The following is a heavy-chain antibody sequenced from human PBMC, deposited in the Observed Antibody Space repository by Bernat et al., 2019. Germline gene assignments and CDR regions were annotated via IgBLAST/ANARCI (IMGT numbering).Heavy chain of an antibody. J-gene: IGHJ6*02. CDR2: ISYDGSNK. CDR1: GFTFSSYG. CDR3: AKAPYYDILTGYPEPYYYYGMDV. Sequence: QVQLVESGGGVVRPGRSLRLSCAASGFTFSSYGMHWVRQAPGKGLEWVAVISYDGSNKYYADSVKGRFTISRDNSKNTLYLQMNSLRAEDTAVYYCAKAPYYDILTGYPEPYYYYGMDVWGQGTTVTVSS. D-gene: IGHD3-9*01. V-gene: IGHV3-30*18.